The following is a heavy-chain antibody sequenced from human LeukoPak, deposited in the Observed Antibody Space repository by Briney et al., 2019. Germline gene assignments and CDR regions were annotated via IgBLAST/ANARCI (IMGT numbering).Heavy chain of an antibody. CDR1: GYTFTSYD. D-gene: IGHD3-22*01. CDR2: MNPNSGNT. CDR3: ASSNYYDSSGLPTGYDY. J-gene: IGHJ4*02. V-gene: IGHV1-8*03. Sequence: ASVKVSCKASGYTFTSYDINWVRQATGQGLEWMGWMNPNSGNTGYAQKFQGRVTITADESTSTAYMELSSLRSEDTAVYYCASSNYYDSSGLPTGYDYWGQGTLVTVSS.